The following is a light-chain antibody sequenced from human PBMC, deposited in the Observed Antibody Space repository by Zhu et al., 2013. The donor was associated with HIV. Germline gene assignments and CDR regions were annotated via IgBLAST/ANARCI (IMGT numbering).Light chain of an antibody. V-gene: IGKV3-11*01. CDR3: QQRSNWPPFT. J-gene: IGKJ3*01. CDR1: QSVSDN. Sequence: EIVLTQSPASLSASPGESATLSCRASQSVSDNLAWYQQIPGQAPRLLIYDASNRATGIPARFSGSGSGTDFTLTISSLEPEDFAVYYCQQRSNWPPFTFGPGTRVDIK. CDR2: DAS.